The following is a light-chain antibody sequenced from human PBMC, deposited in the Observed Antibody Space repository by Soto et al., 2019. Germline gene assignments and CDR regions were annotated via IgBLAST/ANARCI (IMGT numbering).Light chain of an antibody. CDR3: SSYTSSSTLVV. Sequence: QSVLTHPASVSGSPGQSITISCTATSSDVGGYNYVSWYQQHPGKAPKLMIFEVSNRPSGVSNRFSGSKSGNTASLTISGLQAADEADYFCSSYTSSSTLVVFGTGTKVTVL. V-gene: IGLV2-14*01. CDR2: EVS. CDR1: SSDVGGYNY. J-gene: IGLJ1*01.